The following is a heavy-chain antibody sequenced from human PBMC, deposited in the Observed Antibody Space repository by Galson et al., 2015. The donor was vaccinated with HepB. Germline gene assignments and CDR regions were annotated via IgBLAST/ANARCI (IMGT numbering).Heavy chain of an antibody. V-gene: IGHV3-23*01. CDR1: GFTFRSYA. CDR2: VSGQTRWT. Sequence: SLRLSCAASGFTFRSYAMSWVRQAPGKGPEWVSAVSGQTRWTKYAESVKGRFSISRDNFMNTLYLQMDSLRVEDTAVYFCAKMTPYSGNYHDALDIWGQGTLVTVSS. CDR3: AKMTPYSGNYHDALDI. J-gene: IGHJ3*02. D-gene: IGHD1-26*01.